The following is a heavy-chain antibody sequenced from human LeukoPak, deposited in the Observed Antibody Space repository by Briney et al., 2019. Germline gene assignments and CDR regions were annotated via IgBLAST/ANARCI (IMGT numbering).Heavy chain of an antibody. J-gene: IGHJ5*02. CDR3: ARREEEDIVVVPAAHRGWFDP. D-gene: IGHD2-2*01. V-gene: IGHV4-4*08. CDR2: ICTSGST. Sequence: SETLSLTCTVSGGSISTYCWSWIRQPAGKGLEWIGHICTSGSTNYNPSLKSRVTISVDTSKNQFSLKLSSVTAADTAVYYCARREEEDIVVVPAAHRGWFDPWGQGTLVTVSS. CDR1: GGSISTYC.